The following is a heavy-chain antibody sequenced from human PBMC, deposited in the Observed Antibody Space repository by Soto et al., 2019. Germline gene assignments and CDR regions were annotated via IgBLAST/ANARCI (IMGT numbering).Heavy chain of an antibody. D-gene: IGHD3-10*01. CDR1: GYTFTSYG. CDR3: ARDGPMDRAFDI. J-gene: IGHJ3*02. CDR2: ISAYNGNT. V-gene: IGHV1-18*01. Sequence: ASVQVSCKASGYTFTSYGISWVRQAPGQGLEWIGWISAYNGNTNYAQKLQGRVTMTTDTSTSTAYMELRSLRSDVTAVYYCARDGPMDRAFDIWGQGTMVTVSS.